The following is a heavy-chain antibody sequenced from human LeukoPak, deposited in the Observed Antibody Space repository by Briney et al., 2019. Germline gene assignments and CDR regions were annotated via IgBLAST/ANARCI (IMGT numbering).Heavy chain of an antibody. CDR1: GFTFSSYG. V-gene: IGHV3-30*18. J-gene: IGHJ4*02. CDR2: ISYDGSNK. CDR3: AKANLGHSDEHYFDY. D-gene: IGHD2-21*01. Sequence: PGGSLRLSCAASGFTFSSYGTHWVRQAPGKGLEWVAVISYDGSNKYYADSVKGRFTISRDNSKNTLYLQMNSLRAEDTAVYYCAKANLGHSDEHYFDYWGQGTLVTVSS.